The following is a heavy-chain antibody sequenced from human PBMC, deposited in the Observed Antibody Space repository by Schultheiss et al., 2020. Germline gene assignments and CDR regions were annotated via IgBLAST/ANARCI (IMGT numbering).Heavy chain of an antibody. J-gene: IGHJ5*02. Sequence: SGPTLVKPTQTLTLTCTFSGFSLSTSPMCVSWIRQPPGKALEWLARIDWDDDKFYTTSLKARLTISKDTSRNQVVLTMTNMDPADTATYYCARDHGSGWSLHLFDPWGQGTLVTVSS. CDR3: ARDHGSGWSLHLFDP. CDR2: IDWDDDK. D-gene: IGHD6-19*01. CDR1: GFSLSTSPMC. V-gene: IGHV2-70*17.